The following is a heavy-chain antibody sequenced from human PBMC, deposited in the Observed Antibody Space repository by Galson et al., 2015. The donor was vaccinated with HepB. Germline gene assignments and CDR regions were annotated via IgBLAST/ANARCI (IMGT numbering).Heavy chain of an antibody. J-gene: IGHJ6*02. Sequence: SVKVSCKASGYTFTSYGISWVRQAPGQGLEWMEWISIYEGNTNYAQKFQGRVTMTTDTSTSTAYMELRSLRSDDTAVYYCASSIVVVTARSYYSYGMDVWGQGTTVTVSS. CDR1: GYTFTSYG. CDR2: ISIYEGNT. CDR3: ASSIVVVTARSYYSYGMDV. D-gene: IGHD2-21*02. V-gene: IGHV1-18*01.